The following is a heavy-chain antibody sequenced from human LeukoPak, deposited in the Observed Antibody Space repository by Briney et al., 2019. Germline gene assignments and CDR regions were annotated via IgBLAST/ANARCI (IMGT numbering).Heavy chain of an antibody. J-gene: IGHJ2*01. CDR3: ARDPYDFWSGRDWYFDL. CDR1: GGSISSSSYY. D-gene: IGHD3-3*01. CDR2: IYYSGST. V-gene: IGHV4-61*01. Sequence: PSETLSLTCTVSGGSISSSSYYWSWIRQPPGKGLEWIGYIYYSGSTNYNPSLKSRVTISVDTSKNQFSLKLSSVTAADTAVYYCARDPYDFWSGRDWYFDLWGRGTLVTVSS.